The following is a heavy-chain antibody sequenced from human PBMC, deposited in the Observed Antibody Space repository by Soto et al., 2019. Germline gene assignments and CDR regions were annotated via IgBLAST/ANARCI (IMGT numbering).Heavy chain of an antibody. CDR1: GGYFSGYY. D-gene: IGHD2-8*02. CDR3: ARDKITGLFDY. CDR2: INHSGRT. V-gene: IGHV4-34*01. Sequence: QVQLQQWGAGLLKPSETLSLTCAVYGGYFSGYYWTWIRQPPGTGLEWIGEINHSGRTTYNPSLKSRVTISVDTSKNQFSLKLTSVTAADTAVYYCARDKITGLFDYWGQGTLVTVSS. J-gene: IGHJ4*02.